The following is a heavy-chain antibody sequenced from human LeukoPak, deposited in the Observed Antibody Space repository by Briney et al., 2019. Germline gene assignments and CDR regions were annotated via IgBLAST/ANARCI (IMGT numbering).Heavy chain of an antibody. V-gene: IGHV1-8*01. Sequence: ASVKVSRKASGYTYTNYDINWVRQATGQGLEWMGWMNPNSGNTGYVQKFKGRVTMTRDTSITTAYMELSSLRFDDTAVYYCARAKYGDLDSWGQGTLVTVSS. D-gene: IGHD4-17*01. CDR1: GYTYTNYD. CDR2: MNPNSGNT. CDR3: ARAKYGDLDS. J-gene: IGHJ4*02.